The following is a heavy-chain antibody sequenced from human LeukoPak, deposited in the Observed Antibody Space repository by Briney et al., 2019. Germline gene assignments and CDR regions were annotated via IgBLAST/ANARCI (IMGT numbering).Heavy chain of an antibody. CDR3: ARGLRGGDLYYFDY. CDR1: GGSFSGYY. Sequence: PSETLSLTCAVYGGSFSGYYWSWIRQPPGKGLEWIGEINHSGSTNYNPSLKSRVTISVDTSKNQFSLKLSSVTAADTAVYYCARGLRGGDLYYFDYWGQGTLVTVSS. D-gene: IGHD2-21*02. J-gene: IGHJ4*02. CDR2: INHSGST. V-gene: IGHV4-34*01.